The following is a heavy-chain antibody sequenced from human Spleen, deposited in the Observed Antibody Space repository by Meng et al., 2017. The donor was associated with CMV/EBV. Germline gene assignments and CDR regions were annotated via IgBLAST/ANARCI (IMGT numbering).Heavy chain of an antibody. CDR3: ARCQNYYGSGSYPDY. J-gene: IGHJ4*02. CDR2: ISSTSDYI. V-gene: IGHV3-21*01. D-gene: IGHD3-10*01. CDR1: GFTFSSYR. Sequence: GESLKISCAAFGFTFSSYRMNWVRQAPGKGLEWVSYISSTSDYIGYADSVKGRFTISRDNARNSLVLQMNSLRVEDTAVYYCARCQNYYGSGSYPDYWGQGTLVTVSS.